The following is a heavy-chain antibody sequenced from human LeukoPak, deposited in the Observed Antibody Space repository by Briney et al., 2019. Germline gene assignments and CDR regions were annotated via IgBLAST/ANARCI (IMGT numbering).Heavy chain of an antibody. CDR2: ISGSDGTS. V-gene: IGHV3-23*01. J-gene: IGHJ4*02. CDR3: AKSLGVGGYTRYKGFDQ. D-gene: IGHD3-16*02. Sequence: GGSLSLSCAASGFTFNSFAMNWVRQAPGKGLEWVSSISGSDGTSHYADFVKGRFTISRDNSKNTLYLQMNSLRAEDTAAYYCAKSLGVGGYTRYKGFDQWGQGTLVVVSS. CDR1: GFTFNSFA.